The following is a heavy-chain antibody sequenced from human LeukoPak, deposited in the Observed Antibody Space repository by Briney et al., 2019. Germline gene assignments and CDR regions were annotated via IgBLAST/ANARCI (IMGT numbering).Heavy chain of an antibody. Sequence: SQTLSLTCAISGDSVSSNSAAWNWIRQSPSRGLEWLGRTYYRARWIVDYTPSLRSRITIDADTSKNQFSLHLNSVTPEDTAVYFCARDATQYSRGWYSFVYWGQGTLVTVSS. CDR1: GDSVSSNSAA. V-gene: IGHV6-1*01. J-gene: IGHJ4*02. D-gene: IGHD6-19*01. CDR2: TYYRARWIV. CDR3: ARDATQYSRGWYSFVY.